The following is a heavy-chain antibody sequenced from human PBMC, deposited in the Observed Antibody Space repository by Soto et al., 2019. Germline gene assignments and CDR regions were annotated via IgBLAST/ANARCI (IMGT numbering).Heavy chain of an antibody. D-gene: IGHD2-2*01. Sequence: QITLKESGPTLVKPTQTLTLTCTFSGFSLSADGVGVGWIRQPPGKALEWLALIYWDDDKRYRPSLKSRLTITKDNSKNQVVLTMTNMDPVDTATYYCAHAYGGTSWTNDAFDVWGQGTVGTVSS. CDR1: GFSLSADGVG. J-gene: IGHJ3*01. V-gene: IGHV2-5*02. CDR3: AHAYGGTSWTNDAFDV. CDR2: IYWDDDK.